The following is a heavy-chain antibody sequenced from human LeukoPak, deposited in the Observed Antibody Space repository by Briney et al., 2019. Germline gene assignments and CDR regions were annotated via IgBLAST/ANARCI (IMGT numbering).Heavy chain of an antibody. J-gene: IGHJ6*04. CDR1: GGSFSGYY. V-gene: IGHV4-34*01. CDR2: INHSGST. Sequence: RPSETLSLTCAVYGGSFSGYYWSWIRQPPGKGLEWIGEINHSGSTNYNPSLKSRVTISVDTSKNQFSLKLSSVTAADTAVYYCASPRYCSSTSCLLKMDVWGKGTTVTVSS. D-gene: IGHD2-2*01. CDR3: ASPRYCSSTSCLLKMDV.